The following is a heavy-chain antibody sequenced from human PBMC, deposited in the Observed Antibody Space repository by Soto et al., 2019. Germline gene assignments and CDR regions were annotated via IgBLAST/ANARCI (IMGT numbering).Heavy chain of an antibody. D-gene: IGHD1-7*01. J-gene: IGHJ5*02. CDR1: GGSFSGYY. V-gene: IGHV4-34*01. CDR2: INHSGST. CDR3: ARDRSGNWNYVERLGGWFDP. Sequence: PSETLSLTCAVYGGSFSGYYWSWIRQPPGKGLEWIGEINHSGSTNYNPSLKSRVTISVDTSKNQFSLKLSSVTAADTAVYYCARDRSGNWNYVERLGGWFDPWGQGTLVTVSS.